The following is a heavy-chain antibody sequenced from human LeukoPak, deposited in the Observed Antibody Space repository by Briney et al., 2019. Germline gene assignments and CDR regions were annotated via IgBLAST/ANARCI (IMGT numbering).Heavy chain of an antibody. D-gene: IGHD3-10*01. V-gene: IGHV1-69*06. Sequence: SVKVSCKASGGTFSSYAISWVRQAPGLGLEWMGRIIPIFGTANYAQKFQGRVTITADKSTSTAYMELSSLRSEDTAVYYCARDLPHRGAPDYWGQGTLVTVSS. CDR1: GGTFSSYA. J-gene: IGHJ4*02. CDR2: IIPIFGTA. CDR3: ARDLPHRGAPDY.